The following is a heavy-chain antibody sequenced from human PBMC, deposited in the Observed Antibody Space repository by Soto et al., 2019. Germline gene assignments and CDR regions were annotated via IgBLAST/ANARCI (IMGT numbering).Heavy chain of an antibody. CDR3: DRGRRTNGTYNWFDP. Sequence: SETLSLTCTVSGGSISSYYWSWIRQHPGKGLEWIGYIYYIGSTYYNPSLKSRVTISLDTSKNQFSLKLSSVTAADTAVYYCDRGRRTNGTYNWFDPWGQGTLVTVSS. V-gene: IGHV4-59*06. CDR2: IYYIGST. J-gene: IGHJ5*02. D-gene: IGHD2-8*01. CDR1: GGSISSYY.